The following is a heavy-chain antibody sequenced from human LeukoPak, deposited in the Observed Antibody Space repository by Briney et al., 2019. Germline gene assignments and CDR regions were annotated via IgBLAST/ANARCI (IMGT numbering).Heavy chain of an antibody. J-gene: IGHJ4*02. CDR1: GFTFKRTG. Sequence: GGSLRLSCAAPGFTFKRTGMHWVRQAPGKGLEWVAVISYDGSNKYYADSVRGRFTISRDDSNNTLYLQMNSLRVEDTAVYYCAKASASGWTVGYYFDYWGQGTLVTVSS. CDR2: ISYDGSNK. V-gene: IGHV3-30*18. D-gene: IGHD6-19*01. CDR3: AKASASGWTVGYYFDY.